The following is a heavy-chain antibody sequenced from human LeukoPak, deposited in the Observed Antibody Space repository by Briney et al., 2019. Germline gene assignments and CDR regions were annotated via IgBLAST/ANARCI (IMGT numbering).Heavy chain of an antibody. CDR3: ARMRYYYDSSGYPVFDI. Sequence: SGPTLVNPTQTLTLTCTFSGFSLSTSGMCVSWIRQPPGKALEWLARIDWDDDKYYSTSLKTRLTISKDTSKNQVVLTMTNMDPVDTATYYCARMRYYYDSSGYPVFDIWGQGTMVTVSS. V-gene: IGHV2-70*11. CDR1: GFSLSTSGMC. J-gene: IGHJ3*02. CDR2: IDWDDDK. D-gene: IGHD3-22*01.